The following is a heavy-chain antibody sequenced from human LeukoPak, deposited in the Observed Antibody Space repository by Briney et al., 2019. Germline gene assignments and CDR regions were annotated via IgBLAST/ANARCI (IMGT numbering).Heavy chain of an antibody. CDR2: IYSSGST. Sequence: SETLSLTCTVSGGSISSGGYYWTWIRQPAGKGLEWIGRIYSSGSTNYSPSLKSRVTISVDTSKNHFSPNLSSVTAADTAVYYCARVGATSAYFDQWGQGTLVTVSS. J-gene: IGHJ4*02. CDR3: ARVGATSAYFDQ. CDR1: GGSISSGGYY. V-gene: IGHV4-61*02. D-gene: IGHD1-26*01.